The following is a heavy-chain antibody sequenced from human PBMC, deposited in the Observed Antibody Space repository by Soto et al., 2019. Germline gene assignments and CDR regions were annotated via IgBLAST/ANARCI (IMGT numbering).Heavy chain of an antibody. V-gene: IGHV3-23*01. CDR3: AKARCTSNTCYVPDH. D-gene: IGHD2-15*01. CDR1: GFTFSGHT. J-gene: IGHJ5*02. CDR2: ISGSGGSP. Sequence: SLRLSCAASGFTFSGHTMSWVRQAPGKGLEWVSAISGSGGSPSYADSVQGRFTISRDNPKNTLYLQMSSLRVEDTAIYYCAKARCTSNTCYVPDHWGQGTLVTVSS.